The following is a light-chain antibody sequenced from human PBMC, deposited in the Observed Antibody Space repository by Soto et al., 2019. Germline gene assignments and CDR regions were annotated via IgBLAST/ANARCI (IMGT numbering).Light chain of an antibody. CDR2: EVS. J-gene: IGLJ1*01. CDR3: SSFASGSTLYV. Sequence: QSALTQPASVSGSPGQSITISCTGSSSDIGRHGYVSWYQHHPGKAPKLIIYEVSNRPSGVSSRFSGSKSGNTASLTISGLQAEDEADYHCSSFASGSTLYVFGTGTKLTVL. CDR1: SSDIGRHGY. V-gene: IGLV2-14*01.